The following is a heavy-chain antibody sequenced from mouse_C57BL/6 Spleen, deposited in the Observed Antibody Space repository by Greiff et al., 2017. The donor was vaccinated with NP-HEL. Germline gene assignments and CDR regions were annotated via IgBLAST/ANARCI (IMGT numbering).Heavy chain of an antibody. CDR2: INPGSGGT. V-gene: IGHV1-54*01. Sequence: VQVVESGAELVRPGTSVKVSCKASGYAFTNYLIEWVKQRPGQGLEWIGVINPGSGGTNYNEKFKGKATLTADKSSSTAYMQLSSLTSEDSAVYFCARGLTAQAWFAYWGQGTLVTVSA. CDR1: GYAFTNYL. J-gene: IGHJ3*01. CDR3: ARGLTAQAWFAY. D-gene: IGHD3-2*02.